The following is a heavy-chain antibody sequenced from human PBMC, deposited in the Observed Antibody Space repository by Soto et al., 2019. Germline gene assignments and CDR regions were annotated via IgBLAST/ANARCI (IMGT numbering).Heavy chain of an antibody. Sequence: EVQLVESGGGLVQPGGSLSLSCAASGFTVSSNYMSWVGQAPGKGLEGFSVIYSGGSTYYADSVKGRFTISRHNSKNTLYLQMNGLRAEDTAVYYCASGLSYYYGSGSPGWGQGTLVTGSS. D-gene: IGHD3-10*01. CDR1: GFTVSSNY. V-gene: IGHV3-53*04. CDR2: IYSGGST. J-gene: IGHJ4*02. CDR3: ASGLSYYYGSGSPG.